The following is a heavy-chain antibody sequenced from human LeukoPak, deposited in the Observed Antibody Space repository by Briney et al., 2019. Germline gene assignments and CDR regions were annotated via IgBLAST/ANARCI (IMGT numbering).Heavy chain of an antibody. CDR2: IIPIFGTA. J-gene: IGHJ3*02. CDR3: ATEVRGAPDAFDI. V-gene: IGHV1-69*06. CDR1: GGTFSSYA. D-gene: IGHD3-10*01. Sequence: SVKVSCKASGGTFSSYAISWVRQAPGQGLEWMGGIIPIFGTANYAQKFQGRVTITADKSTSTAYMELSSLRSEDTAVYYCATEVRGAPDAFDIWGQGTMVTVSS.